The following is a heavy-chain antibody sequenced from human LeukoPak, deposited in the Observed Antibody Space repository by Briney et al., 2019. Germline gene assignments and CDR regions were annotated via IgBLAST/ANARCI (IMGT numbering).Heavy chain of an antibody. CDR1: GFTFSSYA. CDR3: ARDGSSYYNDY. Sequence: GGSLRLSCAASGFTFSSYAMTWARHAPGKGLEWVSGISNSGYSTYYADSVKGRFTISRDNSKNTLYLQMNSLRAEDTAVYYCARDGSSYYNDYWGQGTLVTVSS. J-gene: IGHJ4*02. D-gene: IGHD6-13*01. CDR2: ISNSGYST. V-gene: IGHV3-23*01.